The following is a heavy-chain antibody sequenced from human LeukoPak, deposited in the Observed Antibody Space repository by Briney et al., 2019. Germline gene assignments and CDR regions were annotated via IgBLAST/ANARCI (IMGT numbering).Heavy chain of an antibody. D-gene: IGHD3-22*01. J-gene: IGHJ3*02. Sequence: PGRSLRLSCAASGFTFSSYGMHWVRQAPGKGLEWVAVIWYDGSNKYYADPVKGRFTISRDNSKNTLYLQMNSLRAEDTAVYYCARGSIYYDSSGYYSFDAFDIWGQGTMVTVSS. V-gene: IGHV3-33*01. CDR2: IWYDGSNK. CDR3: ARGSIYYDSSGYYSFDAFDI. CDR1: GFTFSSYG.